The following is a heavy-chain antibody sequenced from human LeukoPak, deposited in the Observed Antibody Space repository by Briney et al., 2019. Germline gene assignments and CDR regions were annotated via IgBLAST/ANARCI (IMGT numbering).Heavy chain of an antibody. D-gene: IGHD1-26*01. Sequence: PSQTLSLTCTVSGGSISSGGYYWSWIRQHPGKGLEWIGYIYYSGSTYYNPSLKSRVTISVDTSKNQFSLKLSSVTAADAAVYYCASYSTLYSGSYYRAFDIWGQGTMVTVSS. CDR1: GGSISSGGYY. CDR3: ASYSTLYSGSYYRAFDI. V-gene: IGHV4-31*03. CDR2: IYYSGST. J-gene: IGHJ3*02.